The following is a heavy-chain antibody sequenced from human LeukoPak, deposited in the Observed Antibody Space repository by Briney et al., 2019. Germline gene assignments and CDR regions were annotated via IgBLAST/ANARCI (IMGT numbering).Heavy chain of an antibody. CDR2: ISYDGSNK. D-gene: IGHD2-2*02. J-gene: IGHJ4*02. CDR3: ARANTPFTDY. V-gene: IGHV3-30*09. CDR1: GFTFSSYD. Sequence: GSLRLSCAASGFTFSSYDMHWIRQAPGKGLEWVAVISYDGSNKYNADPVKGRSAISSDNSKNTVYLQMNSLRVEDTAVYYCARANTPFTDYWGQGTLVTVSS.